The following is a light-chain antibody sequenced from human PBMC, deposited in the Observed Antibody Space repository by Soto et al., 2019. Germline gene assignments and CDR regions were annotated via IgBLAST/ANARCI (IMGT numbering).Light chain of an antibody. J-gene: IGLJ1*01. CDR3: SSHTTYSTRI. CDR1: SSDIGSYNY. Sequence: QSALTQPASVSGSPGQSIAISCTGTSSDIGSYNYVSWYQQHPGKAPKLIIHEVSNRPSGISDHFSGSKSGNTASLTISGLQADDEADYYCSSHTTYSTRIFGTGTSSPS. V-gene: IGLV2-14*01. CDR2: EVS.